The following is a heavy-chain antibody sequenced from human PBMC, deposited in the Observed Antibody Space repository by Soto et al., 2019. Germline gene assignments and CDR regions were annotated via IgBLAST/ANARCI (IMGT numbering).Heavy chain of an antibody. V-gene: IGHV4-30-2*01. CDR2: IYHSGST. CDR3: ARETDWFDP. Sequence: TLSLTCAVSGGSISSGGYSWSWIRQPPGKGLEWIGYIYHSGSTYYNPSLKSRVTISVDRSKNQFSLKLSSVTAADTAVYYCARETDWFDPWGQGTLVTVSS. CDR1: GGSISSGGYS. J-gene: IGHJ5*02.